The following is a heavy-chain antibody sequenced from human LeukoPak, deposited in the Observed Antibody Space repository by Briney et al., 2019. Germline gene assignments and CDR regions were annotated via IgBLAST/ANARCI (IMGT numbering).Heavy chain of an antibody. Sequence: GGSLRLSCAASGFTFSNYWMHWVRQAPGKGLVWVSRINSDGSSTTYADSVKGRFTISRDNAKNTLYLQMNSLRAEDTAVYYCARGVYATVTRFDSWGQGTLVPVSS. CDR1: GFTFSNYW. CDR2: INSDGSST. D-gene: IGHD4-17*01. CDR3: ARGVYATVTRFDS. V-gene: IGHV3-74*01. J-gene: IGHJ4*02.